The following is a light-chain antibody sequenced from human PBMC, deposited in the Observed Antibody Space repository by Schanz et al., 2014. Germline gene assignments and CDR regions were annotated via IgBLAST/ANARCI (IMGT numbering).Light chain of an antibody. J-gene: IGKJ2*03. V-gene: IGKV3-11*01. Sequence: EIVLTQSPATLSLSPGERATLSCRASQSVDISLAWYQHKPGQSPRVLIYDASKRATGIPARFSGSGSGTDFTLTISSLEPEDFATYHCQQSYSLYSFGQGTKLEI. CDR1: QSVDIS. CDR3: QQSYSLYS. CDR2: DAS.